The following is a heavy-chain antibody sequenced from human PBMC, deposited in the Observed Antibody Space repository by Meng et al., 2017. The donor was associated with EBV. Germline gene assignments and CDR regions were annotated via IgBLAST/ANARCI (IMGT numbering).Heavy chain of an antibody. Sequence: QVKLVQYGAEGKKPGASVKAPCKTSGGTFRSDAVSWVRQAPGQGLEWMGGLIPMSDAPYYAQKFQDRVTITADESTSTHYMDLSGLRSEDTAVYYCASESGRGFTPDYWGQGTLVTVSS. D-gene: IGHD3-10*01. V-gene: IGHV1-69*01. J-gene: IGHJ4*02. CDR1: GGTFRSDA. CDR2: LIPMSDAP. CDR3: ASESGRGFTPDY.